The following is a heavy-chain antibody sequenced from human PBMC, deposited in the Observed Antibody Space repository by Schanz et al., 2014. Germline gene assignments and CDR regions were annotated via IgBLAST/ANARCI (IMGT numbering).Heavy chain of an antibody. D-gene: IGHD5-12*01. CDR2: INTGSGDT. CDR3: ATGVGGYGAINYFDY. V-gene: IGHV1-3*04. Sequence: QVQLVQSGAEVKKPGASVKVSCKASEYSFTSYSMHWVRQAPGQRLEWMGWINTGSGDTKYSQNSHSRVTITRNTSASTAYMELSSLRSEDTAVYSCATGVGGYGAINYFDYWGQGTLVTVSS. CDR1: EYSFTSYS. J-gene: IGHJ4*02.